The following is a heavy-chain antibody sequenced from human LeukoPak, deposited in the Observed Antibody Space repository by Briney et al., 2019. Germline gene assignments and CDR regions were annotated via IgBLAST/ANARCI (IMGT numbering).Heavy chain of an antibody. CDR1: GFTFSSYA. Sequence: GGSLRLSCAASGFTFSSYAMTWVRQAPGKGLEWVSAISGSGGSIYYADSVKGRFTISRDNSKNTLYLQMNSLRAEDTAVYYCAKDGTGRYYDSSGYYSNWGQGTLVTVSS. CDR3: AKDGTGRYYDSSGYYSN. J-gene: IGHJ4*02. V-gene: IGHV3-23*01. D-gene: IGHD3-22*01. CDR2: ISGSGGSI.